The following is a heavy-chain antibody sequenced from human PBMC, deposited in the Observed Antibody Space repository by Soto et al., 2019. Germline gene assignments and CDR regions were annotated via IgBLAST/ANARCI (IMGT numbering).Heavy chain of an antibody. CDR3: ARHVKGSGSYYDFDY. CDR1: GYSFTSYW. D-gene: IGHD1-26*01. CDR2: IDPSDSYT. Sequence: GESLKISCKGSGYSFTSYWISWVRQMPGKGLEWMGRIDPSDSYTNYSPSFQGHVTISADKSISTAYLQWSSLKASDSAMYYCARHVKGSGSYYDFDYWGQGTLVTVSS. J-gene: IGHJ4*02. V-gene: IGHV5-10-1*01.